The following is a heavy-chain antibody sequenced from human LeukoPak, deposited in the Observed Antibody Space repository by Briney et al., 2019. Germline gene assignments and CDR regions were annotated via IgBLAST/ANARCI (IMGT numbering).Heavy chain of an antibody. Sequence: GGSLRLSCAASGFTFSSYGMSWVRQAPGKGLEWVSAISGSGGSTYYADSVKGRFTISRDNSKNTLYLQMNSLRAEDTAVYYCARVDFWSGFIDWGQGTLVTVSS. V-gene: IGHV3-23*01. CDR3: ARVDFWSGFID. CDR1: GFTFSSYG. CDR2: ISGSGGST. J-gene: IGHJ4*02. D-gene: IGHD3-3*01.